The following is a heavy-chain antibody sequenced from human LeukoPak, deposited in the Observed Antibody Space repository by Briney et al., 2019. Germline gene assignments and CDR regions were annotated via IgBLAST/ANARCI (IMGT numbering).Heavy chain of an antibody. Sequence: GGSLRLSCAASGFTFSGYSMNWVRQAPGKGLEWVSYISSRSTTIHYADSVKGRFTISRDNSKNTLYLQMNSLRAEDTAVYYCARAITIFGVPPAAFDIWGQGTMVTVSS. CDR3: ARAITIFGVPPAAFDI. CDR2: ISSRSTTI. CDR1: GFTFSGYS. J-gene: IGHJ3*02. D-gene: IGHD3-3*01. V-gene: IGHV3-48*01.